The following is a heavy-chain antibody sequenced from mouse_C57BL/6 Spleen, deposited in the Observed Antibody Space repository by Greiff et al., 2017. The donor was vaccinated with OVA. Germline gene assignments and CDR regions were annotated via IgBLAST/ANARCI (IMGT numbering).Heavy chain of an antibody. Sequence: QVQLKQSGAELVRPGASVTLSCKASGYTFTDYEMHWVKQTPVHGLEWIGAIDPETGGTAYNQKFKGKAILTADKSSSTAYMELRSLTSEDSAVYYCTDGYYGRFAYWGQGTLVTVSA. CDR3: TDGYYGRFAY. J-gene: IGHJ3*01. CDR1: GYTFTDYE. V-gene: IGHV1-15*01. D-gene: IGHD2-3*01. CDR2: IDPETGGT.